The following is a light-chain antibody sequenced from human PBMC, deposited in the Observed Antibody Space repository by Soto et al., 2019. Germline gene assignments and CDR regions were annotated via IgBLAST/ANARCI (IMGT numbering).Light chain of an antibody. CDR1: QSISSY. CDR2: AAS. J-gene: IGKJ5*01. CDR3: QQYENLPT. Sequence: DIQMTHSPSSLSVSVRDRVTITCRASQSISSYLNWYQQKPGKAPKLLIYAASSLQSGVPSRFRGSGSGTDFTFTISRLQPEDIATYYCQQYENLPTFGQGTRLEI. V-gene: IGKV1-33*01.